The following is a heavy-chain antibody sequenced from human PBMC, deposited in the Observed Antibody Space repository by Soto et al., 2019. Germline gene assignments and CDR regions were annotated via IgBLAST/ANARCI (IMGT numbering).Heavy chain of an antibody. D-gene: IGHD2-2*01. Sequence: QLVQSEAEVKKSGASLKVSCRASGYTFSDYGIIWVRQAPGQGLEWMGWISPYNGYTKYAQTVQDRVTMTTNTATSTAYMELRTLKSDDTAVYFCARVLIALPGAHFHHGLDVWGHGTAVTVSS. CDR3: ARVLIALPGAHFHHGLDV. CDR2: ISPYNGYT. J-gene: IGHJ6*02. V-gene: IGHV1-18*01. CDR1: GYTFSDYG.